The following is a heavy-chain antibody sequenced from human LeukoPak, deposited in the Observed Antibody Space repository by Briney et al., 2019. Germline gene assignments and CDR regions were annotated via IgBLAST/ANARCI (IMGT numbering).Heavy chain of an antibody. CDR2: IYYSGST. D-gene: IGHD3-22*01. Sequence: SETLSLTCTVSGGSIRNYFWSWIRQPPGKGLEWIGYIYYSGSTNYNPSLKSRVTISVDTSKNQFSLKLSSVTAADTAVYYCARLGYYYDSSGYYDAFDIWGQGQWSPSLQ. CDR1: GGSIRNYF. CDR3: ARLGYYYDSSGYYDAFDI. J-gene: IGHJ3*02. V-gene: IGHV4-59*08.